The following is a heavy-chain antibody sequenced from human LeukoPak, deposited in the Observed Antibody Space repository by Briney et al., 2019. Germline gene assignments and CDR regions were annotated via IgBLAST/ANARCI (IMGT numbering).Heavy chain of an antibody. CDR3: AREEGSGSYYFRDQDY. Sequence: GGSLRLSCAASGFTFNDYYMSWIRQAPGKGLEWLSYINIGGTNTHYADSVKGRFTISRDNAKNSLYLQMNSLRAEDTAVYYCAREEGSGSYYFRDQDYWGQGTLVTVSS. V-gene: IGHV3-11*06. D-gene: IGHD3-10*01. CDR2: INIGGTNT. J-gene: IGHJ4*02. CDR1: GFTFNDYY.